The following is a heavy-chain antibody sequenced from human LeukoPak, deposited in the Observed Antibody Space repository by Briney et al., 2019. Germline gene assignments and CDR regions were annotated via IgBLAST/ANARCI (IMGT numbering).Heavy chain of an antibody. CDR2: IIPIFGTA. V-gene: IGHV1-69*01. CDR1: VGTFSSYA. J-gene: IGHJ4*02. D-gene: IGHD2-2*01. CDR3: ARAGYCSSTSCDYPPFY. Sequence: SVKVSCKASVGTFSSYAISWVRQAPGQGLEWMGGIIPIFGTANYAQKFQGRVTITADESTSTAYMELSSLRSEDTAVYYCARAGYCSSTSCDYPPFYWGQGTLVTVSS.